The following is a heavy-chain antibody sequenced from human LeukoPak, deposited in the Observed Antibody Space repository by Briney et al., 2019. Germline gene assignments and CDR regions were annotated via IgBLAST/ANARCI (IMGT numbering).Heavy chain of an antibody. Sequence: GGSLRLSCEASGFNLKTYGMTWVRQAPGKGLEWVAFISSSGGFSNYGDSVNGRFTVTRDNARNSVYLQMDSLGPEDTSVYYCARDQGDFLYGFDVWGQGTTVIVSS. CDR1: GFNLKTYG. CDR2: ISSSGGFS. D-gene: IGHD3-10*01. CDR3: ARDQGDFLYGFDV. J-gene: IGHJ6*02. V-gene: IGHV3-48*03.